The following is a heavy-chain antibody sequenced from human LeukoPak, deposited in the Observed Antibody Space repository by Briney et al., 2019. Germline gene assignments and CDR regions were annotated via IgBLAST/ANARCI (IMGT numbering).Heavy chain of an antibody. D-gene: IGHD1-7*01. J-gene: IGHJ6*03. V-gene: IGHV4-61*02. Sequence: SETLSLTCTVSGGSISVGSYYGSWIRQPAGKGLEWIGRIYTSGRTTSNPSRIKPLSQSVDPSKNQFSLKLSSVTAADTAVYYCAREVSGYNWNYPSPYYYYYMDVWGKGTTVTVSS. CDR3: AREVSGYNWNYPSPYYYYYMDV. CDR2: IYTSGRT. CDR1: GGSISVGSYY.